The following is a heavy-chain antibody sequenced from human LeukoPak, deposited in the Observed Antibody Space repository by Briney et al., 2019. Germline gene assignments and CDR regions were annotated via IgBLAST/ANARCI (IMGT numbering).Heavy chain of an antibody. D-gene: IGHD3-22*01. V-gene: IGHV3-53*01. CDR1: GLTVSYNY. J-gene: IGHJ6*03. CDR3: AREDYYDGSGYYSYYYYYYMDV. CDR2: IETGGTT. Sequence: PGGSLRLSCAVSGLTVSYNYMGWVRQPPGKGPELVSVIETGGTTYYADSVKGRFTLSRDNSKNTLYLQMNDLRVEDTAVYYCAREDYYDGSGYYSYYYYYYMDVWGKGTTVTVSS.